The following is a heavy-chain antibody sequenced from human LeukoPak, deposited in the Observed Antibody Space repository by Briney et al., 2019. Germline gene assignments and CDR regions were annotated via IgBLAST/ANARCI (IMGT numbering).Heavy chain of an antibody. J-gene: IGHJ4*02. Sequence: GESLQISCKGSGYRFTSYWIGWVRPMPGKGLEWMGIIYPGDSDTRYSPSFQGQVTISADKSISTAYLQWSSLKASDTAMYYCARYPYSSSWYPYYFDYWGQGTLVTVSS. CDR1: GYRFTSYW. CDR3: ARYPYSSSWYPYYFDY. CDR2: IYPGDSDT. V-gene: IGHV5-51*01. D-gene: IGHD6-13*01.